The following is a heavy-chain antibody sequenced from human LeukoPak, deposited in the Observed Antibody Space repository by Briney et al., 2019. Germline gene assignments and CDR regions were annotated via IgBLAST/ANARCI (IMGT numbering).Heavy chain of an antibody. CDR3: ARVYGSVVGAKWYFDY. J-gene: IGHJ4*02. D-gene: IGHD1-26*01. CDR2: IIPIFGTA. Sequence: ASVKVSCKASGGTFSSYAISWVRQAPGQGLEWMGGIIPIFGTANYAQKFQGRVTITADESTSTAYMELSSLRSEDTAVYYCARVYGSVVGAKWYFDYWGQGTLVTASS. CDR1: GGTFSSYA. V-gene: IGHV1-69*01.